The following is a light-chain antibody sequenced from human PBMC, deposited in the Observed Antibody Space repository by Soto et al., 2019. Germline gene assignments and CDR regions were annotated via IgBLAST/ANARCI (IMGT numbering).Light chain of an antibody. V-gene: IGKV3D-20*02. CDR3: QHRNNRPFS. Sequence: IVFTQSPGTLSLSPGERATLSCRVSQSVSSSYLAWYQQKPGQAPRLLIYGASSRATGIPDRFSGSGSGTDFTLTISSLEPEDFAVYYCQHRNNRPFSFGPGTKVDV. CDR1: QSVSSSY. J-gene: IGKJ3*01. CDR2: GAS.